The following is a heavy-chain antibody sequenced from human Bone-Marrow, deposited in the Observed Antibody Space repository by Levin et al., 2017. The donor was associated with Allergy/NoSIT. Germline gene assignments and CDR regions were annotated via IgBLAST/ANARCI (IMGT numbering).Heavy chain of an antibody. Sequence: AASVKVSCKASGGTFSNSGISWVRQVPGQGLEWMGGIIPIFGTADYAQKFQGRVTINADESTTTGYMELRSLRSEDTAVYYCASAVARETLGGNYYYTLDVWGQGTTVTVSS. CDR3: ASAVARETLGGNYYYTLDV. V-gene: IGHV1-69*13. D-gene: IGHD3-16*01. CDR2: IIPIFGTA. CDR1: GGTFSNSG. J-gene: IGHJ6*02.